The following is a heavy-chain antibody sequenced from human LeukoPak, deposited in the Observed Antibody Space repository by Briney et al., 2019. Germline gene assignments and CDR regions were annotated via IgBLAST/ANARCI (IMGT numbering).Heavy chain of an antibody. Sequence: SETLSLTCAVYGGSFSGYYWSWIRQPPGKGLEWIGEINHSGSTNYNPSLKSRVTISVDTSKNQFSLTLSSVTAADTAVYYCARVRSWYPFDYWGQGTLVTVSS. J-gene: IGHJ4*02. CDR1: GGSFSGYY. CDR3: ARVRSWYPFDY. D-gene: IGHD6-13*01. CDR2: INHSGST. V-gene: IGHV4-34*01.